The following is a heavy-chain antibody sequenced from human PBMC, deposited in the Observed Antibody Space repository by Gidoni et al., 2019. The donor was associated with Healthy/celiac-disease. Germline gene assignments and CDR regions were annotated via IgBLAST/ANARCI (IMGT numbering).Heavy chain of an antibody. J-gene: IGHJ4*02. V-gene: IGHV3-15*07. CDR2: IKSKTDGGTT. D-gene: IGHD3-10*01. CDR1: GFTFSNAW. CDR3: TTDNGDGSGSSFDY. Sequence: EVQLVESGGGLVKPGGSLRLSCAASGFTFSNAWMNWVRQAPGKGLEWVGRIKSKTDGGTTDYAAPVKGRLTISRDDSKNTLYLQMNSLKTEDTAVYYCTTDNGDGSGSSFDYWGQGTLVTVSS.